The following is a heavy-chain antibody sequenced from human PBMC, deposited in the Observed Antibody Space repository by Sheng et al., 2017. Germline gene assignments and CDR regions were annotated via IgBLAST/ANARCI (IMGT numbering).Heavy chain of an antibody. CDR3: ARRHTGARFFDS. J-gene: IGHJ4*02. CDR2: VIPILHKA. CDR1: GGTFNSYS. Sequence: QVQLVQSGAEVQKPGSSVKVSCKASGGTFNSYSFSWVRQATGQGLEWMGGVIPILHKANYAEKFQGRVTITADESTTTAYMQLSSLRSDDTAVYYCARRHTGARFFDSWGQGTLVTVSS. V-gene: IGHV1-69*01.